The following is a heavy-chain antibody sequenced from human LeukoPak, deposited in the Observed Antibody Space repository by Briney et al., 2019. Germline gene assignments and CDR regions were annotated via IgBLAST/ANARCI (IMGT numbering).Heavy chain of an antibody. J-gene: IGHJ6*02. D-gene: IGHD6-13*01. V-gene: IGHV4-34*01. Sequence: PSETLSLTCAVYGGSFSGYYWSWIRQPPGKGLEWIGEINHSGSTDYNPSLKSRVTISVDTSKNQFSLKLSSVTAADTAAYYCARGVGTLLYYYYYGMDVWGQGTTVTVSS. CDR2: INHSGST. CDR3: ARGVGTLLYYYYYGMDV. CDR1: GGSFSGYY.